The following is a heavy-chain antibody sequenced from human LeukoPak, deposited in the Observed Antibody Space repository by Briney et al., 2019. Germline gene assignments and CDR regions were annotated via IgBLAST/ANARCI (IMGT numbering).Heavy chain of an antibody. Sequence: PSETLSLTCTVSGGSISSYYWSWIRQPPGKGLEWIGYIYYSGSTNYNPSLKSRVTISVDTSKNQSSLKLSSVTAADTAVYYCARAVAGRTGYFDYWGQGTLVTVSS. V-gene: IGHV4-59*01. J-gene: IGHJ4*02. D-gene: IGHD3-10*01. CDR1: GGSISSYY. CDR2: IYYSGST. CDR3: ARAVAGRTGYFDY.